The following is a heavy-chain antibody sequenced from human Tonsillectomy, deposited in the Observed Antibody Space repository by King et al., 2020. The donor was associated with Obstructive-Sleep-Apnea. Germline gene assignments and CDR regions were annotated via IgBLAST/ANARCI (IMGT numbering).Heavy chain of an antibody. Sequence: VQLVESGGGLVQPGGSLRLSCAASGFTFSSYAMHWVRQAPGKGLEYVSAISSNGGSTYYANSVKGRFTISRDNSKNTLYLQMGSLRAEDMAVYYCARDRWGVATYDYWGQGTLVTVSS. CDR1: GFTFSSYA. D-gene: IGHD5-12*01. V-gene: IGHV3-64*01. J-gene: IGHJ4*02. CDR3: ARDRWGVATYDY. CDR2: ISSNGGST.